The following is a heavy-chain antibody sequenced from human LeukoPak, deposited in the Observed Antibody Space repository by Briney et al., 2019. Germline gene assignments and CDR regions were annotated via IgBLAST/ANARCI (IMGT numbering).Heavy chain of an antibody. J-gene: IGHJ4*02. V-gene: IGHV3-30-3*01. D-gene: IGHD3-3*01. Sequence: GRSLRLSCAASGFTFSSYAMHWVRQAPGKGLEWVAVISYDGSNKYYADSVKGRFTISRDNSKRTLFLQMNSLRAEDTAFYYCAKVELGVDTFFDYWGQGTLVTVSS. CDR3: AKVELGVDTFFDY. CDR2: ISYDGSNK. CDR1: GFTFSSYA.